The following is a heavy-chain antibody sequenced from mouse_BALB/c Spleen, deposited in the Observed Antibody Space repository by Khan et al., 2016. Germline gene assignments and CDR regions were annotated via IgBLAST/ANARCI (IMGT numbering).Heavy chain of an antibody. V-gene: IGHV2-2*02. J-gene: IGHJ1*01. CDR2: IWSGGST. CDR3: AREDYYGTYWYFDV. CDR1: GFSLTSYG. D-gene: IGHD1-1*01. Sequence: QVQLKESGPGLVQPSQSLSITCTVSGFSLTSYGVHWVRQSPGKGLEWLGVIWSGGSTDYNAAFISRLSISKDNSKSKVFFKMNSLQANDTAIYYCAREDYYGTYWYFDVWGAGTTVTVSS.